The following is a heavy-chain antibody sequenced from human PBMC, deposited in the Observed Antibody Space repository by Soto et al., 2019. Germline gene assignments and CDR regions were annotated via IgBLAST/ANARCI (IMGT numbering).Heavy chain of an antibody. CDR2: IIPVLDSA. Sequence: SVKVSCKASGGAFNSYAISWVRQAPGQGLEWMGGIIPVLDSADYSQEFQGRVTFTADISTGTAYMELSSLRSDDSAVYFCARDRPTYNSSSRRHFDSWGQGTLVTVSS. J-gene: IGHJ4*02. D-gene: IGHD6-6*01. CDR3: ARDRPTYNSSSRRHFDS. CDR1: GGAFNSYA. V-gene: IGHV1-69*06.